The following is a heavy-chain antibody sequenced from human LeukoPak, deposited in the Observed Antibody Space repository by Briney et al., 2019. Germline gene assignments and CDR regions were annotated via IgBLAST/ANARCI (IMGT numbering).Heavy chain of an antibody. CDR3: ARAYCGGDCYSWYYYYYMDV. CDR2: IYYSGST. D-gene: IGHD2-21*02. V-gene: IGHV4-59*01. Sequence: SETLSHTCTVSGGSISSYYWSWIRQPPGKGLEWIGYIYYSGSTNYNPSLKSRVTISVDTSKNQFSLKLSSVTAADTAVYYCARAYCGGDCYSWYYYYYMDVWGKGPRSPSP. CDR1: GGSISSYY. J-gene: IGHJ6*03.